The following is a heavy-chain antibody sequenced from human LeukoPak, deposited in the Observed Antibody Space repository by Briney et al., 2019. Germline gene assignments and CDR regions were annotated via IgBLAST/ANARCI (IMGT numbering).Heavy chain of an antibody. Sequence: PGGSLRLSCTASGFTLRSFSMNWVRQAPGKGLEWVSHISPRSDIVSYADSVKGRFTISRDNAKNSLYLQVNSLRAEDMAVYYCVRDNDRAFDYWGQGTLVPVSS. CDR1: GFTLRSFS. CDR2: ISPRSDIV. J-gene: IGHJ4*02. D-gene: IGHD1-14*01. CDR3: VRDNDRAFDY. V-gene: IGHV3-48*01.